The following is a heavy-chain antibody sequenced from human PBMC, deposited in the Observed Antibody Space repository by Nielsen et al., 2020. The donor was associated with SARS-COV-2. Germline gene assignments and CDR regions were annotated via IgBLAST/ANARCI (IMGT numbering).Heavy chain of an antibody. CDR3: AKDFSPPAY. CDR2: ISGSGGST. Sequence: GESLKISCAASGFTFSSYAMSWVRQAPGKGLEWVSAISGSGGSTYYADSVKGRFTISRDNSKNTLYLQMNSLRAEDMAVYYCAKDFSPPAYWGQGTLVTVSS. CDR1: GFTFSSYA. J-gene: IGHJ4*02. V-gene: IGHV3-23*01. D-gene: IGHD2/OR15-2a*01.